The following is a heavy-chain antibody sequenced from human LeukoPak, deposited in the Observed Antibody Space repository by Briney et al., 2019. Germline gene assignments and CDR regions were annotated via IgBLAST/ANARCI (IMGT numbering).Heavy chain of an antibody. V-gene: IGHV3-23*01. J-gene: IGHJ4*02. D-gene: IGHD3-9*01. CDR3: AQTQYYDILTGYYFDY. CDR2: ISPSGDIT. CDR1: GFIFSSHG. Sequence: GSLRLSCAASGFIFSSHGMNWVRQAPGKGLEWVSGISPSGDITYCADSVKGRFTISRDNSKNTLYLQMNSLRAEDTAVYYCAQTQYYDILTGYYFDYWGQGTLVTVSS.